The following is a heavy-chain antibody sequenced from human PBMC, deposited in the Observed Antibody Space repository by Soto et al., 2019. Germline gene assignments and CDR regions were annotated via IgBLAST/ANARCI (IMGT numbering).Heavy chain of an antibody. CDR1: GYTFTGCY. J-gene: IGHJ5*02. CDR2: INPNSGGT. V-gene: IGHV1-2*02. Sequence: ASVKVSCKASGYTFTGCYMHWVRQAPGQGLEWMGWINPNSGGTNYAQKFQGRVTMTRDTSISTAYMELSRLRSDDTAVYYCARDPRKWLLAPGWFDPWGQGTLVTVSS. CDR3: ARDPRKWLLAPGWFDP. D-gene: IGHD3-22*01.